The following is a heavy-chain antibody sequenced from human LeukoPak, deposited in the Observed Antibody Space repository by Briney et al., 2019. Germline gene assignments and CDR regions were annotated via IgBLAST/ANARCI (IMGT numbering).Heavy chain of an antibody. CDR1: GASISSYY. J-gene: IGHJ4*02. V-gene: IGHV4-59*01. Sequence: SETLSLTCTVSGASISSYYWSWIRQPPGKGLEWIGDIYYSGSIKYNPSLKSRVTMSVDTSKNQFSLKLSSVTAADTAIYYCARENPSGYYNRPIDYWGQGTLVAVSS. CDR2: IYYSGSI. CDR3: ARENPSGYYNRPIDY. D-gene: IGHD3-22*01.